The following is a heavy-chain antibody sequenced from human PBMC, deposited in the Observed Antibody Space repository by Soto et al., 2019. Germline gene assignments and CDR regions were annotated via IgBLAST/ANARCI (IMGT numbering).Heavy chain of an antibody. D-gene: IGHD4-4*01. Sequence: EVQLLESGGGLVQPGGSLRLSCAASGFTFSSYAMSWVRQAPGKGLEWVSGLSDSGGSTYYADSVKGRFTISIDNSKNTLYLHMNSLRAEDMDGYYCANSTVYSRGYYYYGMDVWGQGTTVTVSS. CDR2: LSDSGGST. CDR1: GFTFSSYA. V-gene: IGHV3-23*01. J-gene: IGHJ6*02. CDR3: ANSTVYSRGYYYYGMDV.